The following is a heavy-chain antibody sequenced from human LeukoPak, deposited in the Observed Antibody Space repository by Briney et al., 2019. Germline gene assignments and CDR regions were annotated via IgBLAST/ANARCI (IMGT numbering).Heavy chain of an antibody. V-gene: IGHV4-61*02. Sequence: SETLSLTCTVSGGSISSGSYYWSWIRQPAGKGLEWIGRIYTSGSTNYNPSLKSRVTISVDTSKNQFSLKLSSVTAADTAVYYCARATQTRYCSSTSCLDAFDIWGQGAMVTVSS. D-gene: IGHD2-2*01. CDR2: IYTSGST. J-gene: IGHJ3*02. CDR1: GGSISSGSYY. CDR3: ARATQTRYCSSTSCLDAFDI.